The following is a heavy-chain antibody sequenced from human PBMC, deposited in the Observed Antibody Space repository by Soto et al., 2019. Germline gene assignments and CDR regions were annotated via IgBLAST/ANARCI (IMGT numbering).Heavy chain of an antibody. CDR3: ASTYDSSGYYYFDY. CDR1: GFTFSSYS. CDR2: ISSSSSYI. J-gene: IGHJ4*02. D-gene: IGHD3-22*01. Sequence: PGGSLRLYCAASGFTFSSYSMNWVRQAPGKGLEWVSSISSSSSYIYYADSVKGRFTISRDNAKNSLYLQMNSLRAEDTAVYYCASTYDSSGYYYFDYWGQGTLVTVSS. V-gene: IGHV3-21*01.